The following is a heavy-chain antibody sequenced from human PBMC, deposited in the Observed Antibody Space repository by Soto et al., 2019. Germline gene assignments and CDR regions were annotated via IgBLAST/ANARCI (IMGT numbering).Heavy chain of an antibody. CDR1: GYSFTTHG. CDR3: AREGPAPYYYYGMDV. J-gene: IGHJ6*02. CDR2: ISGYNGNT. V-gene: IGHV1-18*01. Sequence: QVQLVQSRGEVKKPGASVKVSRKTSGYSFTTHGISWVRQAPGQGLEWMGWISGYNGNTNYAQNLQGRVTMTTDTSTSTAYMELRSLRSDDTAVYYCAREGPAPYYYYGMDVWGQGSTVTVSS.